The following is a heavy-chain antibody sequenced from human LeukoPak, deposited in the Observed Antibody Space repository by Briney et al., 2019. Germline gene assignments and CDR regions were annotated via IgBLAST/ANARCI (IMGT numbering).Heavy chain of an antibody. D-gene: IGHD6-25*01. CDR3: ARTGYSSAFDP. CDR2: ISGPGSST. Sequence: GGSLRLSCAASGFIFSDYALHWVRQAPGKLEWVSGISGPGSSTYYTDSVKGRFTISRDNSKNTLYLQMNSLRAEDTAVYYCARTGYSSAFDPWGQGTLVTVSS. J-gene: IGHJ5*02. V-gene: IGHV3-23*01. CDR1: GFIFSDYA.